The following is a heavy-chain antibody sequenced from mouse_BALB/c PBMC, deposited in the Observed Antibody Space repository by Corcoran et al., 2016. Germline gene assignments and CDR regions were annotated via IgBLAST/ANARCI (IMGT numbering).Heavy chain of an antibody. CDR1: GFSLSTSGMG. Sequence: QVTLKESGPGILQPSQTLSLTCSFSGFSLSTSGMGVSWIRQPSGKGLEWLAHIYWDDDKRYNPSPKSRLTISKDTSRNQVFLKITSLDTADTATYYCARNTDSWFAYWGQGTLVTVSA. CDR3: ARNTDSWFAY. CDR2: IYWDDDK. D-gene: IGHD2-13*01. J-gene: IGHJ3*01. V-gene: IGHV8-12*01.